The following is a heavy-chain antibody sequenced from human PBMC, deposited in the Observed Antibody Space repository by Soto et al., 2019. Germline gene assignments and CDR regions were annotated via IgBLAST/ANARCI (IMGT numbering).Heavy chain of an antibody. Sequence: SETLSLTCAVYGGSFIGYYWTWIRQPPWTGLEWIGEINHSGSTNYSPSLKSRVTISVDTSKNQFSLKLTSVTAADTAVYYCARDKITGLIDYWGQGTLVTVSS. CDR3: ARDKITGLIDY. CDR1: GGSFIGYY. D-gene: IGHD2-8*02. V-gene: IGHV4-34*01. CDR2: INHSGST. J-gene: IGHJ4*02.